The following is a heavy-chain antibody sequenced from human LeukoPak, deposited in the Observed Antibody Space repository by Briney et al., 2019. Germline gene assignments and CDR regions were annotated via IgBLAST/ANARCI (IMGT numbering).Heavy chain of an antibody. V-gene: IGHV3-30*02. J-gene: IGHJ4*02. CDR1: GFTFSSYG. Sequence: GGSLRLSCAASGFTFSSYGMHWVRQAPGKGLEWVAFIRYDGSNKYYPDSVKGRFTISRDNSKNTLYLQMNSLRAEDTAVYYCAKDPDYSNYTFDYWGQGTLVTVSS. CDR2: IRYDGSNK. CDR3: AKDPDYSNYTFDY. D-gene: IGHD4-11*01.